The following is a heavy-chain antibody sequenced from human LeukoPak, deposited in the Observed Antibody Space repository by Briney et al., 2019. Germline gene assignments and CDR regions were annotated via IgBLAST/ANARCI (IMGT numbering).Heavy chain of an antibody. J-gene: IGHJ5*02. D-gene: IGHD2-2*01. Sequence: GGSLRLSCAASGFSFSDYWMSWVRQAPGKGLEWVANIKQDGNEKYYVDSVKGRFTISRDNAKNTLYLQMNSLRAEDTAVYYCARPRLLSSNWFDPWGQGTLVTVSS. V-gene: IGHV3-7*01. CDR1: GFSFSDYW. CDR3: ARPRLLSSNWFDP. CDR2: IKQDGNEK.